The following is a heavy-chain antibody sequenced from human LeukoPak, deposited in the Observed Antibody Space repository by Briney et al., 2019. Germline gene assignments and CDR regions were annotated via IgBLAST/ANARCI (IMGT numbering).Heavy chain of an antibody. CDR2: ISSSGSII. Sequence: GGSLRLSCSASGFTFSSYSMNWVRQAPGKGLEWVSYISSSGSIIYNADSVKGRFTVSRDNAKNSLYLQMNGLRAEDTAAYYCAKGATDTTRWFDPWGQGTLVIVSS. D-gene: IGHD1-7*01. J-gene: IGHJ5*02. V-gene: IGHV3-48*04. CDR3: AKGATDTTRWFDP. CDR1: GFTFSSYS.